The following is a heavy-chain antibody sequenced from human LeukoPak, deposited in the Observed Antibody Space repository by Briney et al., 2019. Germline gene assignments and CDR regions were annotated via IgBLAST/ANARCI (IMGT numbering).Heavy chain of an antibody. V-gene: IGHV4-61*01. Sequence: PSETLSLTCTVSGGSVSSGSYYWSWIRQPPGKGLEWIGYTYYSGSTNYNPSLKSRVTISVDTSKNQFSLKLSSVTAADTAVYYCASLDRSDLLLYYFDYWGQGTLVTVSS. CDR2: TYYSGST. J-gene: IGHJ4*02. CDR3: ASLDRSDLLLYYFDY. CDR1: GGSVSSGSYY.